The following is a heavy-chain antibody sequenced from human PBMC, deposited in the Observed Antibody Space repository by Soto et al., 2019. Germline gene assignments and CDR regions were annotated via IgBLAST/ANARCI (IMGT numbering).Heavy chain of an antibody. J-gene: IGHJ6*02. Sequence: GGSLRLSCAASGFTFSSYGMHWVRQAPGEGLEWVAVIWYDGSNKYYADSVKGRFTISRDNSKNTLYLQMNSLRAEDTAVYYCARDGYSSSWYGYYYGMDVWGQGTTVTVSS. CDR1: GFTFSSYG. D-gene: IGHD6-13*01. CDR2: IWYDGSNK. V-gene: IGHV3-33*01. CDR3: ARDGYSSSWYGYYYGMDV.